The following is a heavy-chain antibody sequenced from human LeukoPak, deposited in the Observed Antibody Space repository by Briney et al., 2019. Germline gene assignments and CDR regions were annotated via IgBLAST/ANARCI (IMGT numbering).Heavy chain of an antibody. V-gene: IGHV1-69*05. Sequence: GASVKVSCKASGGTCSSDAISGVRQAPGQGLEWMGGIIPIFGTANYAQKFQGRVTITTDESTSPDYMELSSLRSEDKAVYYCAKNVLGPRGYYMDLWGKGTTVTVSS. D-gene: IGHD2/OR15-2a*01. CDR1: GGTCSSDA. J-gene: IGHJ6*03. CDR3: AKNVLGPRGYYMDL. CDR2: IIPIFGTA.